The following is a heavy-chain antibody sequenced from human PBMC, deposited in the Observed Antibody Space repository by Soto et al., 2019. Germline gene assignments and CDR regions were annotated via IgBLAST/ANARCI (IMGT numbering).Heavy chain of an antibody. V-gene: IGHV3-15*01. CDR2: IKSKTDGGTT. CDR1: GFTFSNAW. J-gene: IGHJ6*03. Sequence: GGSLRLSCAASGFTFSNAWMSWVLQAPGKGLEWVGRIKSKTDGGTTDYAAPVKGRFTISRDDSKNTLYLQMNSLKTEDTAVYYCTTDPVVVPAAMRFAYYYYMDVWGKGTTVTVSS. CDR3: TTDPVVVPAAMRFAYYYYMDV. D-gene: IGHD2-2*01.